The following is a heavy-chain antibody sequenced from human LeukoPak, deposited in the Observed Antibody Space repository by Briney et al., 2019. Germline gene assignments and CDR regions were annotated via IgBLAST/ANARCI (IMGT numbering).Heavy chain of an antibody. Sequence: SETLSLTCAVFGRSFSGYYWSWLRQPPGKGLEWIGEINHSGSTNYNPSLKSRVTISLDTSKNQFSLKLSSVTAADTAVYYCARLQATVTIYAYFDYWGQGTLVTVSS. CDR3: ARLQATVTIYAYFDY. D-gene: IGHD4-17*01. J-gene: IGHJ4*01. V-gene: IGHV4-34*01. CDR1: GRSFSGYY. CDR2: INHSGST.